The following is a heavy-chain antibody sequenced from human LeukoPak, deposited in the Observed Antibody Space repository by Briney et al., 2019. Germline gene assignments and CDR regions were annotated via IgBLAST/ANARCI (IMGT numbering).Heavy chain of an antibody. J-gene: IGHJ4*02. D-gene: IGHD2-15*01. V-gene: IGHV4-61*01. CDR2: IYYSGST. Sequence: PSETLSLTCTVSGGSVSSGSYYWSWIRQPPGKGLEWIGYIYYSGSTNYNPSLKSRVTISVDTSKNQFSLKLSSVTAADTAVCYCAREGPPINCSGGSCYELFDYWGQGTLVTVSS. CDR3: AREGPPINCSGGSCYELFDY. CDR1: GGSVSSGSYY.